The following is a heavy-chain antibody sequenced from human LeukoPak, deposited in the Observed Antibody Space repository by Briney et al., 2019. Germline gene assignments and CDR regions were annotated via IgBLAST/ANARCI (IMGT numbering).Heavy chain of an antibody. D-gene: IGHD3-22*01. CDR2: IYPGDSDT. V-gene: IGHV5-51*01. CDR1: GYSFTSYW. CDR3: ARHGPYDGSGYLDY. J-gene: IGHJ4*02. Sequence: GESLKISCKGSGYSFTSYWIGWVRQMPGKGLEWMGVIYPGDSDTRYSPSFQGQVSISVDKSISTAYLQWSSLKASDTAMYYCARHGPYDGSGYLDYWGQGALVIVSS.